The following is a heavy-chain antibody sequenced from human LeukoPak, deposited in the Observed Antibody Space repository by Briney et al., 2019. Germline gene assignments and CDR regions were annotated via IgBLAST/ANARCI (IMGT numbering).Heavy chain of an antibody. D-gene: IGHD3-22*01. CDR2: ISAYNGKT. CDR1: GYTFTNYG. CDR3: ARVRYYDSSGYYLL. V-gene: IGHV1-18*01. Sequence: ASVKVSCKASGYTFTNYGISWVRQAPGQGLEWMGWISAYNGKTNCAQKLQGRVTMTTDTSTSTAYMELRSLRSDDTAVYYCARVRYYDSSGYYLLWGQGTLVTVSS. J-gene: IGHJ4*02.